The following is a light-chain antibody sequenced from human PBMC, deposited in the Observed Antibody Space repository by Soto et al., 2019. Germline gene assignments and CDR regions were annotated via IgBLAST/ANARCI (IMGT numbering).Light chain of an antibody. V-gene: IGKV3-11*01. J-gene: IGKJ1*01. CDR3: QQRGNRPPWT. Sequence: IGMTQCPSTLSVSPVEIAALAFIASQSVYSTLAWYQQKPGQAPRLLIYDASNRATGIPARFSGSGSGTDFTLTISSLEPEDFAVYYCQQRGNRPPWTFGQGTKVDIK. CDR1: QSVYST. CDR2: DAS.